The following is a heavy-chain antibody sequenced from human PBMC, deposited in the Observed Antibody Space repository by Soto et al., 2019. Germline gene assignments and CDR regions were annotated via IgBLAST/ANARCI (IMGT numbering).Heavy chain of an antibody. J-gene: IGHJ6*02. CDR1: GYTFSTYA. Sequence: ASVKVSCKASGYTFSTYAMHWVRQAPGQSLEWMGWLNGGTGQTRYSQKFQDRVIITRDTSASTGYMELSSLTSEDTAVYYCARGKGMEENYFYYGLDIWGQGTTVTVSS. CDR2: LNGGTGQT. CDR3: ARGKGMEENYFYYGLDI. V-gene: IGHV1-3*01. D-gene: IGHD1-1*01.